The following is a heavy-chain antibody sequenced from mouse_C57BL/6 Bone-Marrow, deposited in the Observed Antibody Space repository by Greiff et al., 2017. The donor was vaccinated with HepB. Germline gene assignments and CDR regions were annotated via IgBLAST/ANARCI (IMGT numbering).Heavy chain of an antibody. Sequence: VQLKESGTVLARPGASVKMSCKTSGYTFTSYWMHWVKQRPGQGLEWIGAIYPGNSDTSYNQKFKGKAKLTAVTSASTAYMELSSLTNEDSAVYYCTKTGGSKNPPYYAMDYWGQGTSVTVSS. D-gene: IGHD1-1*01. J-gene: IGHJ4*01. CDR1: GYTFTSYW. V-gene: IGHV1-5*01. CDR2: IYPGNSDT. CDR3: TKTGGSKNPPYYAMDY.